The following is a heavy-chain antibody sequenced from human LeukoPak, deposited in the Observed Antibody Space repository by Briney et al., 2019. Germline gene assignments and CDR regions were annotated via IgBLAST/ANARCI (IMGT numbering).Heavy chain of an antibody. CDR1: GFTFSSYA. J-gene: IGHJ4*02. V-gene: IGHV3-23*01. CDR3: AKDPVGIVVVVAAN. Sequence: GGSLRLSCAASGFTFSSYAMSWVRQAPGKGLEWVSAISGSGGSTYYADSVKGRFTISRDNSKNTLYLQMNSLRAEDTAVYYCAKDPVGIVVVVAANWGQGTLVTVSA. D-gene: IGHD2-15*01. CDR2: ISGSGGST.